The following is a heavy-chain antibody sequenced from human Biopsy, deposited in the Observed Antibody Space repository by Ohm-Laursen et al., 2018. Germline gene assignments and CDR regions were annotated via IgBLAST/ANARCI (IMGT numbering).Heavy chain of an antibody. D-gene: IGHD4-23*01. CDR3: ARDSRWSPYHMDV. CDR1: GFTFSTYS. V-gene: IGHV3-21*01. CDR2: ISSRSVYI. Sequence: SLRLSCAASGFTFSTYSMNWVRQAPGKGLEWVSSISSRSVYIYHADSVKGRFTISRDNAKNSLYLQMNSLRAEDTAVYCCARDSRWSPYHMDVWGQGTTVTVSS. J-gene: IGHJ6*02.